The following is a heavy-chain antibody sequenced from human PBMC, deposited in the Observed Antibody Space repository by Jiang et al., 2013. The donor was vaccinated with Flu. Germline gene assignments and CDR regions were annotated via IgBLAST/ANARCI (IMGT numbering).Heavy chain of an antibody. V-gene: IGHV3-30*02. J-gene: IGHJ4*02. CDR3: ATLRGSSYDTYLADY. Sequence: VQLVESGGGVVQTGGSLRLSCAASGFSFSYFAMSWVRQAPGQGLEWLASIRFDGSDKYYAESVKGRFTISRDNSKNILYLQMNSLRAEDTSVYYCATLRGSSYDTYLADYWGQGT. CDR2: IRFDGSDK. CDR1: GFSFSYFA. D-gene: IGHD3-9*01.